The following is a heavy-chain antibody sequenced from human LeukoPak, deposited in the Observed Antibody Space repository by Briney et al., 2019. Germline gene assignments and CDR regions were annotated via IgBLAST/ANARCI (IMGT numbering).Heavy chain of an antibody. CDR3: ARRTRSFSYTYGDAYYYYYMDV. D-gene: IGHD5-18*01. V-gene: IGHV4-4*07. Sequence: PSETLSLTCTVSGDSISSYSWSWIRLPAGKGLEWIGRIYTSGSTNYNPSLKSRVTISVDSSKSQLSLKLRSVTAADTAVYYCARRTRSFSYTYGDAYYYYYMDVWGKGTTVIVS. CDR1: GDSISSYS. CDR2: IYTSGST. J-gene: IGHJ6*03.